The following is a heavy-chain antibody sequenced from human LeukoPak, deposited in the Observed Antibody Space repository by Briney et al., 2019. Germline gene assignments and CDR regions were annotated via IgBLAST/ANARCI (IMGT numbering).Heavy chain of an antibody. CDR3: AKHGSGSYLSYFDY. CDR2: ISGSGGST. D-gene: IGHD3-10*01. J-gene: IGHJ4*02. CDR1: GFTFSSYE. Sequence: PGGSLRHSCTASGFTFSSYEMNWVRQAPGKGLEWVSAISGSGGSTYYADSVKGRFTISRDNSKNTLYLQMNSLRAEDTAVYYCAKHGSGSYLSYFDYWGQGALVTVSS. V-gene: IGHV3-23*01.